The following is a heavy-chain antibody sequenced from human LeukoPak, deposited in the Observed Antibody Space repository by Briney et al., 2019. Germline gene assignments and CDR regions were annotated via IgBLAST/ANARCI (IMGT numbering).Heavy chain of an antibody. J-gene: IGHJ3*01. CDR1: GFNFRSYT. CDR2: ISGGSSDI. V-gene: IGHV3-21*01. CDR3: AADSSGYYGAFDL. Sequence: GGSLRLSCAASGFNFRSYTMNWVRQAPGKGLEWVSSISGGSSDIYYAESVKGRFTISRDNAKNSLYLLMNSLRAEDTAVYYCAADSSGYYGAFDLWGQGTVVTVSS. D-gene: IGHD3-22*01.